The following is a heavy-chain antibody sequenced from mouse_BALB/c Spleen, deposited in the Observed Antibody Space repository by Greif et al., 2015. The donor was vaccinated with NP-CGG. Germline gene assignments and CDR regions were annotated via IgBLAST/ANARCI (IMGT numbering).Heavy chain of an antibody. V-gene: IGHV14-3*02. D-gene: IGHD1-1*01. CDR1: GFNIKDTY. CDR2: IDPANGNT. J-gene: IGHJ4*01. CDR3: ANPYGSSYYAMDY. Sequence: VQLQQSGAELVKPGASVKLSCTASGFNIKDTYMHWVKQRPEQGLEWIGRIDPANGNTKYDPKFQGKATMTADTSSNTAYLQLSSLTSEDTAVYYCANPYGSSYYAMDYWGQGTSVTVSS.